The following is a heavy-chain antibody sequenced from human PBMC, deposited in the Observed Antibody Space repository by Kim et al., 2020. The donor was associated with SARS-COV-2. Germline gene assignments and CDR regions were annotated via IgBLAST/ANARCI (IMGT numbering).Heavy chain of an antibody. CDR3: AKDFVTMVRGVSH. D-gene: IGHD3-10*01. V-gene: IGHV3-9*01. J-gene: IGHJ4*02. CDR1: GFTFDDYA. Sequence: GGSLRLSCAASGFTFDDYAMHWVRQAPGKGLEWVSGISWNSGSIGYADSVKGRFTISRDNAKNSLYLQMNSLRAEDTALYYCAKDFVTMVRGVSHWGQRTLVTVSS. CDR2: ISWNSGSI.